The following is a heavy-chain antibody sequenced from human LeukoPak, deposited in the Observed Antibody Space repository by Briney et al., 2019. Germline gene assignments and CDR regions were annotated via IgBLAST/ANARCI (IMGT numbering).Heavy chain of an antibody. D-gene: IGHD3-10*01. CDR3: AKDNGSGSYLDY. V-gene: IGHV3-23*01. CDR1: GFTFSSYA. CDR2: ISGSGGST. J-gene: IGHJ4*02. Sequence: PGGSLRLSCSASGFTFSSYAMSWVRQAPGKGLKGFSAISGSGGSTYYADSVKGRFTISRDNSKNTLYLQMNSLRAEDTAVYYCAKDNGSGSYLDYWGQGTLVTVSS.